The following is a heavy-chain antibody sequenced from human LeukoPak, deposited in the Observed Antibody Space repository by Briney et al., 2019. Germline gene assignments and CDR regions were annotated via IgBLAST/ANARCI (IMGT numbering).Heavy chain of an antibody. V-gene: IGHV3-23*01. J-gene: IGHJ6*03. CDR1: GFTFSSYA. CDR3: ARDRGLITMVRGASRRAPEPGGYMDV. Sequence: PGGSLRLSCAASGFTFSSYAMSWVRQAPGKGLECISGFSGSGGSTYYADSVKGRFTISRDNAKNSLYLQMNSLRAEDTAVYYCARDRGLITMVRGASRRAPEPGGYMDVWGKGTTVTVSS. CDR2: FSGSGGST. D-gene: IGHD3-10*01.